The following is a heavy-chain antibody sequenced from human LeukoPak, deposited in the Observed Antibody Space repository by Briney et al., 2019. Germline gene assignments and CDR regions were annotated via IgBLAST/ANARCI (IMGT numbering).Heavy chain of an antibody. D-gene: IGHD2-15*01. J-gene: IGHJ4*02. V-gene: IGHV3-30*02. CDR3: ARDGGDCSGDSCYVDY. CDR2: IQYDGSKK. CDR1: GFTFSSNG. Sequence: GGSLRLSCVASGFTFSSNGMHWVRQAPGKGLEWVTFIQYDGSKKYYADSVKGRFTISRDNAKNSLYLQMNSLRAEDTALYYCARDGGDCSGDSCYVDYWGQGTLVTVSS.